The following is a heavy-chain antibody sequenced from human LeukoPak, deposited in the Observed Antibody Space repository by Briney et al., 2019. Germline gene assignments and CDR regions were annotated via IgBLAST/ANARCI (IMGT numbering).Heavy chain of an antibody. Sequence: PSQTLSLTCADSGGSISSGGYSWSWIRQPPGKGLEWIGYIYHSGSTYYNPSLKSRVTISVDRSKNQFSLKLSSVTAADTAVYYCASWVLPYCSSTSCYGNYFDYWGQGTLVTVSS. CDR1: GGSISSGGYS. CDR2: IYHSGST. J-gene: IGHJ4*02. V-gene: IGHV4-30-2*01. CDR3: ASWVLPYCSSTSCYGNYFDY. D-gene: IGHD2-2*01.